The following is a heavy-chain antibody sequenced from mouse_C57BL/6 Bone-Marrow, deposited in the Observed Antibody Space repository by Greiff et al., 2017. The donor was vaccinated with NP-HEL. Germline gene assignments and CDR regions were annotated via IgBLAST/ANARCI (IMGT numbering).Heavy chain of an antibody. CDR3: ARYMTGTEWGYYYAMDY. V-gene: IGHV7-3*01. D-gene: IGHD4-1*01. Sequence: EVQLQQSGGGLVQPGGSLSLSCAASGFTFTDYYMSWVRQPPGKALEWLGFIRNKANGYTTEYSASVKGRFTISRDNSQSILYIQMNALRAEDSATYYCARYMTGTEWGYYYAMDYWGQGTSVTVSS. J-gene: IGHJ4*01. CDR1: GFTFTDYY. CDR2: IRNKANGYTT.